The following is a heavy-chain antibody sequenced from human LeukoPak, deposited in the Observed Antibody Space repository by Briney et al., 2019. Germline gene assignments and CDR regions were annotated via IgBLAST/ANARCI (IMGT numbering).Heavy chain of an antibody. D-gene: IGHD6-13*01. J-gene: IGHJ4*02. Sequence: GGSLRLSCAASGFTFSNAWMSWVRQAPGKGLEWVAVISYDGSNKYYADSVKGRFTISRDNSKNTLYLQMNSLRAEDTAVYYCARDPSSSWYPDYFDYWGQGTLVTVSS. CDR2: ISYDGSNK. CDR1: GFTFSNAW. V-gene: IGHV3-30-3*01. CDR3: ARDPSSSWYPDYFDY.